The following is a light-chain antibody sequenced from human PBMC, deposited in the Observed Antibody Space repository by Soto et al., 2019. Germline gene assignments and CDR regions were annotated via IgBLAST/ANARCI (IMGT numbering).Light chain of an antibody. Sequence: DIQMTQSPSSLSASVGDRVIITCRASQSISSYLNWYQQKPGKAPKLLIYAASSLQSGVPSRISGSGSGTDFTLTISSLQPEDFATYYCQQSYSTPRTFGQGTKLEIK. J-gene: IGKJ2*01. CDR3: QQSYSTPRT. CDR1: QSISSY. CDR2: AAS. V-gene: IGKV1-39*01.